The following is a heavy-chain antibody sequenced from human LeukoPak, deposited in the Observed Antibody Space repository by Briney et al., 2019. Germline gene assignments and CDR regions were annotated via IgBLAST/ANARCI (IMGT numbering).Heavy chain of an antibody. Sequence: GASVKVSCKASGGTLSSYAISWVRQAPGQGLEWMGGIIPIFGTANYAQKFQGRVTITTDESTSTAYMELSSLRSEDTAVYHCASGRAWGNWFDPWGRGTLVTVSS. J-gene: IGHJ5*02. V-gene: IGHV1-69*05. D-gene: IGHD7-27*01. CDR3: ASGRAWGNWFDP. CDR1: GGTLSSYA. CDR2: IIPIFGTA.